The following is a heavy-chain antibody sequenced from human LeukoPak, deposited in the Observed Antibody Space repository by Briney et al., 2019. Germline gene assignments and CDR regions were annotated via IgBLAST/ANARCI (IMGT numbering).Heavy chain of an antibody. CDR2: IYYSGST. CDR1: GGSISSYY. J-gene: IGHJ6*02. V-gene: IGHV4-59*08. Sequence: PSETLSLTCTVSGGSISSYYWSWIRQPPGKGLEWIGYIYYSGSTNYNPSLKSRVTISVDTSKNQFSLKLSSVTAADTAVYYCARLPYEGYYYYGMDVWGQGTTVTVSS. D-gene: IGHD5-12*01. CDR3: ARLPYEGYYYYGMDV.